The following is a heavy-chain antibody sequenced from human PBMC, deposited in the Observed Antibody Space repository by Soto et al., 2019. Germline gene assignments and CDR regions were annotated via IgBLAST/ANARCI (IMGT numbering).Heavy chain of an antibody. CDR2: IYPDDSDT. D-gene: IGHD6-13*01. J-gene: IGHJ1*01. Sequence: GESLKISCKGSGYSFPNYWIAWVRQMPGKDLESMGVIYPDDSDTKYSPSFQGQVTISADKSTSTAYLQWSSLKASDSAMYYCARASSSWYKGVYEHWGQGTLVTVSS. CDR3: ARASSSWYKGVYEH. V-gene: IGHV5-51*01. CDR1: GYSFPNYW.